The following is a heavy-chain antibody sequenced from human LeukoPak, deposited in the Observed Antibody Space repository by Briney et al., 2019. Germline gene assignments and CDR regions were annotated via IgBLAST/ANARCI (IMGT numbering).Heavy chain of an antibody. CDR1: GIDVSSNY. CDR2: TYVSGNT. V-gene: IGHV3-66*01. CDR3: AREVGA. Sequence: GGSLRLPCTVSGIDVSSNYISWVRQAPEKGLEWVSVTYVSGNTYYADSVKGRFIVSRDNSKNTLYLEMNSLRVEDTGVYYCAREVGAWGQGTLVTVSS. D-gene: IGHD1-26*01. J-gene: IGHJ5*02.